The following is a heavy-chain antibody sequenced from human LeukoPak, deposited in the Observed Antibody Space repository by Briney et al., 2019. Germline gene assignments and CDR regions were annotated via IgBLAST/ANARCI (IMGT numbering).Heavy chain of an antibody. Sequence: SETLSLTCAVYGGSFSGYYWSWIRQPPGKGLEWIGEINHSGSTNYNPSLKSRVTISVDTSKNQFSLKLSPVTAADTAVYYCARGGLGYQLIRTPPLDYWGQGTLVTVSS. CDR2: INHSGST. CDR3: ARGGLGYQLIRTPPLDY. CDR1: GGSFSGYY. J-gene: IGHJ4*02. V-gene: IGHV4-34*01. D-gene: IGHD2-2*01.